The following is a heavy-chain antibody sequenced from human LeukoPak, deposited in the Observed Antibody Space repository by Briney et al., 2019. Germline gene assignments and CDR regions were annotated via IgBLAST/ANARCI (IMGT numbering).Heavy chain of an antibody. D-gene: IGHD3-10*01. Sequence: ASVKVSCKASGYIFTSYYIHWVRQAPGQGLEWMGIINPSGGSTGYAQKFQGRVTITADESTSTAYMELSSLRSEDTAVYYCARDRHGSGSYDYWGQGTLVTVSS. CDR2: INPSGGST. V-gene: IGHV1-46*01. CDR1: GYIFTSYY. J-gene: IGHJ4*02. CDR3: ARDRHGSGSYDY.